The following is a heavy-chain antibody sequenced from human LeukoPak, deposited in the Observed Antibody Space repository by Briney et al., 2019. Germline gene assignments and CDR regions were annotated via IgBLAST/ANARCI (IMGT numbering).Heavy chain of an antibody. V-gene: IGHV1-69*13. Sequence: SVKVSCKASGYTFTSYDISWVRQAPGQGLEWMGGIIPIFGTANYAQKFQGRVTITADESTSTAYMELSSLRSEDTAVYYCAIEFSSGYFNWFDPWGQGTLVTVSS. CDR3: AIEFSSGYFNWFDP. J-gene: IGHJ5*02. CDR2: IIPIFGTA. CDR1: GYTFTSYD. D-gene: IGHD3-22*01.